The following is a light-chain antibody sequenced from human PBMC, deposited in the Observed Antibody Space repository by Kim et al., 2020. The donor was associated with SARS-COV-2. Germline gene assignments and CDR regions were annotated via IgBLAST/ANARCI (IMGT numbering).Light chain of an antibody. V-gene: IGKV1-12*01. J-gene: IGKJ4*01. CDR2: AAS. CDR1: QGVSDW. CDR3: QQTNRFPLN. Sequence: DIQMTQSPSSVSASVGERVTITCRASQGVSDWLAWYQQKPGKAPKLLIYAASSLQSGVPSRFSGRGSETDFTLTISSLQPEDFATYYCQQTNRFPLNVGGGTKVEIK.